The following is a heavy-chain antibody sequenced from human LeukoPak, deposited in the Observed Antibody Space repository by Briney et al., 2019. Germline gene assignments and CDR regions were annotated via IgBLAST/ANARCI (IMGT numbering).Heavy chain of an antibody. CDR3: TRPFMVRGVDNWFDP. D-gene: IGHD3-10*01. V-gene: IGHV3-73*01. J-gene: IGHJ5*02. CDR1: GFTFSGSA. Sequence: GGSLKLSCAASGFTFSGSAMHWVRQASGKGLEWVGRIRSKANSYATAYAASVKGRFTISRDDSKNTAYQQMNSLKTEDTAVYYCTRPFMVRGVDNWFDPWGQGTLVTVSS. CDR2: IRSKANSYAT.